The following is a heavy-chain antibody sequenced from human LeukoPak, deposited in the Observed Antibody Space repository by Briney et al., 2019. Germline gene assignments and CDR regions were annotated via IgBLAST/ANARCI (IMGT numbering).Heavy chain of an antibody. V-gene: IGHV3-21*01. J-gene: IGHJ6*04. D-gene: IGHD5-18*01. CDR3: ARDQKAMVTGYPLAFYYYYGMDV. CDR1: GFTFSSYS. CDR2: ISSSSSYI. Sequence: GGSLRLSCAASGFTFSSYSMNWVRQAPGKGLEWVSSISSSSSYIYYADSVKGRFTISRDNAKNSLYLQMNSLRAEDTAVYYCARDQKAMVTGYPLAFYYYYGMDVWGKGTTVTVSS.